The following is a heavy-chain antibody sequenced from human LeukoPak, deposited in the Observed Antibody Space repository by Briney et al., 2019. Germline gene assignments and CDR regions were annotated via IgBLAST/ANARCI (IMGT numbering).Heavy chain of an antibody. Sequence: KPGRYLRLYCAASGFTFSSYSMNWVRQAPGKGLEWVSSISSSSSYIYYADSVKGRFTISRDNAKNSLYLQMNSLRAEDTAVYYCARNLWFGEFVDYWGQGTLVTVSS. J-gene: IGHJ4*02. CDR1: GFTFSSYS. CDR3: ARNLWFGEFVDY. CDR2: ISSSSSYI. D-gene: IGHD3-10*01. V-gene: IGHV3-21*01.